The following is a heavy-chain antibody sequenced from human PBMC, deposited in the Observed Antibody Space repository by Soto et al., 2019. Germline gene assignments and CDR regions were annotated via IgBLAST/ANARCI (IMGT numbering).Heavy chain of an antibody. J-gene: IGHJ4*02. Sequence: QVQLQESGPGLVKPSQTLSLTCTVSSGSISSGGYYWSWIRQHPGKGPEWIGYIYYSGSTYYNPSLKSRVTISVDMSKNQFSLKLSSVTAADTAIYYCARGYSSSWYSDYWGQGTLVTVSS. V-gene: IGHV4-31*03. CDR3: ARGYSSSWYSDY. D-gene: IGHD6-13*01. CDR1: SGSISSGGYY. CDR2: IYYSGST.